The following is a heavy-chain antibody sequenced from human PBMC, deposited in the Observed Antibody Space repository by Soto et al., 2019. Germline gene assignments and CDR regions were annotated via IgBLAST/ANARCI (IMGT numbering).Heavy chain of an antibody. CDR3: ARSPSIAAPYYFDY. CDR2: INPNSGGT. V-gene: IGHV1-2*02. J-gene: IGHJ4*02. Sequence: ASVKVSCKASGYTFTGYYMHWVRQAPGQGLEWMGWINPNSGGTNYAQKFQGRVTMTTDTSMSTAYMELRSLRSDDTAVYYCARSPSIAAPYYFDYWGQGTLVTVSS. CDR1: GYTFTGYY. D-gene: IGHD6-6*01.